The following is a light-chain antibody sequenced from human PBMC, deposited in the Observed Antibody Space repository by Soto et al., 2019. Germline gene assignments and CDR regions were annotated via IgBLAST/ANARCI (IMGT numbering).Light chain of an antibody. CDR3: QQSYSNPLT. V-gene: IGKV3-15*01. CDR2: RTS. CDR1: QSISSN. Sequence: EIVMTQSPATLSVSPGERATLSCRASQSISSNLAWYQQKPGQAPRLLMFRTSSRATGFPARFSGSGSGTDFTLIISNLQPEDFATYYCQQSYSNPLTFGGGTKVEIK. J-gene: IGKJ4*01.